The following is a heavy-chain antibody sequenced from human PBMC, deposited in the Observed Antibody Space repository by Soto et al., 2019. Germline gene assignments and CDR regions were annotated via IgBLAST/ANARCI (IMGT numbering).Heavy chain of an antibody. V-gene: IGHV3-48*01. CDR1: GFTFGSYS. CDR3: ARDPYYDSSGTSYWYFDL. CDR2: ISSSSSTI. D-gene: IGHD3-22*01. J-gene: IGHJ2*01. Sequence: GGSLRLSCAASGFTFGSYSLNWVRQAPGKGLEWVSYISSSSSTIYYADSVKGRFTISRDNAKNSLYLQMNSLRAEDTAVYYCARDPYYDSSGTSYWYFDLWGRGTLVTVSS.